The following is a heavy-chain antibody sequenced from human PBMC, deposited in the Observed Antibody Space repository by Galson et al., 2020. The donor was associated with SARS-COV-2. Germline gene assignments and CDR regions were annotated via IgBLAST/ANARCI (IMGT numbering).Heavy chain of an antibody. D-gene: IGHD3-22*01. V-gene: IGHV3-23*01. CDR3: AKDRLGDYYDSSGLCY. Sequence: GESLKISCAASGFTFSSYAMSWVRQAPGKGLEWVSAISGSGGSTYYADSVKGRFTISRDNSKNTLYLQMNSLRADDTAVYYCAKDRLGDYYDSSGLCYWGQGTLVTVSS. CDR2: ISGSGGST. J-gene: IGHJ4*02. CDR1: GFTFSSYA.